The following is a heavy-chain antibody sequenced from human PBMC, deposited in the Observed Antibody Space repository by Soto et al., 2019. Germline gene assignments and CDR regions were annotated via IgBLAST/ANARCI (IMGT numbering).Heavy chain of an antibody. Sequence: SVKVSCKASGGTFSSYAISWVLQAPGQGLEWMGGIIPIFGTANYAQKFQGRVTITADESTSTAYMELSSLRSEDTAVYYCATRYSSSPRSRRDYYYYGMDVWGQGTTVTVSS. V-gene: IGHV1-69*13. CDR1: GGTFSSYA. D-gene: IGHD6-6*01. CDR2: IIPIFGTA. J-gene: IGHJ6*02. CDR3: ATRYSSSPRSRRDYYYYGMDV.